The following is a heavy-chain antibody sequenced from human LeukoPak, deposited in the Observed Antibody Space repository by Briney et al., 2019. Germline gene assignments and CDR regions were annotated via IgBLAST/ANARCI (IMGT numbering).Heavy chain of an antibody. CDR3: ASADGYKIDY. J-gene: IGHJ4*02. V-gene: IGHV4-39*01. CDR1: GDSISGSSYY. D-gene: IGHD5-24*01. CDR2: IYYGGSN. Sequence: SETLSLTCTVSGDSISGSSYYWGWLRQPPGKGLEWIGNIYYGGSNYYNPSLKSRVSISVDTSNNQFSLKVSSVTAADTAVYYCASADGYKIDYWGQGTLVTVSS.